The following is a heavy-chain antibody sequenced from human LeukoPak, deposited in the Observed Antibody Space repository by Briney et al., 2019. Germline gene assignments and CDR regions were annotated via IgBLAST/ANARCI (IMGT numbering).Heavy chain of an antibody. V-gene: IGHV3-23*01. CDR2: ISPTAGTT. J-gene: IGHJ3*02. Sequence: PGGSLRLSCAASGFTFSSYGMSWVRQAPGKGLEWVSHISPTAGTTNYANSVKGRFTISRENSKSTLYLQMNSLRAEDTAVYYCAKRTGLDAFDIWGQGTMVIVSS. CDR3: AKRTGLDAFDI. CDR1: GFTFSSYG.